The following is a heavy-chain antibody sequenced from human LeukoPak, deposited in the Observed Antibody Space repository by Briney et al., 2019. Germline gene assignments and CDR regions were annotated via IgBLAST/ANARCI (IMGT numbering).Heavy chain of an antibody. CDR2: ISYDGSNK. V-gene: IGHV3-30*04. J-gene: IGHJ3*02. CDR3: ARDQGYSSSWYHDAFDI. D-gene: IGHD6-13*01. Sequence: GGSLRLSCAASGFTFSSYAMHWVRQAPGKGLEWVAVISYDGSNKYYADSVKGRFTISRDNSKNTLYLQMNSLRAEDTAVYYWARDQGYSSSWYHDAFDIWGQGTMVTVSS. CDR1: GFTFSSYA.